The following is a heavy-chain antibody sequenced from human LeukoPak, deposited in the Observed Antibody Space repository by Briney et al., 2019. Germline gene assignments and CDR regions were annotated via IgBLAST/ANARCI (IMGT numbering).Heavy chain of an antibody. CDR1: GFTFSSYG. J-gene: IGHJ4*02. V-gene: IGHV4-4*02. Sequence: KSGRSLRLSCAASGFTFSSYGMHWVRQPPGKGLEWIGEIYHSGSTNYNPSLKSRVTISVDKSKNQFSLKLSSVTAADTAVYYCARGVSRIAVAGTTPPWAYWGQGTLVTVSS. D-gene: IGHD6-19*01. CDR3: ARGVSRIAVAGTTPPWAY. CDR2: IYHSGST.